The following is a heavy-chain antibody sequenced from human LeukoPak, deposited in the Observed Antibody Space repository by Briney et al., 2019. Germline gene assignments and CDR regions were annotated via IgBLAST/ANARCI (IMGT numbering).Heavy chain of an antibody. CDR1: GYSISSGYY. D-gene: IGHD6-13*01. J-gene: IGHJ4*02. V-gene: IGHV4-38-2*02. CDR2: IYHSGST. Sequence: SETLSLTCTVSGYSISSGYYWGWIRQPPGKGLEWIGSIYHSGSTYYNPSLKSRVTISVDTSKNQFSLKLSSVTAADTAVYYCARKDSSSHFDYWGQGTLVTVSS. CDR3: ARKDSSSHFDY.